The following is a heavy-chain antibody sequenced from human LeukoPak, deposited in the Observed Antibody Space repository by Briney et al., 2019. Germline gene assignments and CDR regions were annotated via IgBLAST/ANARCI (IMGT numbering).Heavy chain of an antibody. CDR3: ARDPASSGWYYFDY. Sequence: PSETLSLTCAVYGGSFSGYYWSWIRQPPGKGLEWIGEINHSGSTYYNPSLKSRVTISVDTSKNQFSLKLSSVTAADTAVYYCARDPASSGWYYFDYWGQGTLVTVSS. V-gene: IGHV4-34*01. J-gene: IGHJ4*02. CDR2: INHSGST. CDR1: GGSFSGYY. D-gene: IGHD6-19*01.